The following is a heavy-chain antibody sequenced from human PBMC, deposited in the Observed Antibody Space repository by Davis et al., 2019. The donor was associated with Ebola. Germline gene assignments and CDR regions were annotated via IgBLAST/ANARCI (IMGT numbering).Heavy chain of an antibody. Sequence: SLKISCAASGFTFSSYAMSWVRQAPGKGLEWVSGISWNSGSIGYADSVKGRFTISRDNAKNSLYLQINSLRAEDTAVYYCARDLLAALNWFDPWGQGTLVTVSS. CDR3: ARDLLAALNWFDP. J-gene: IGHJ5*02. V-gene: IGHV3-9*01. CDR1: GFTFSSYA. D-gene: IGHD6-6*01. CDR2: ISWNSGSI.